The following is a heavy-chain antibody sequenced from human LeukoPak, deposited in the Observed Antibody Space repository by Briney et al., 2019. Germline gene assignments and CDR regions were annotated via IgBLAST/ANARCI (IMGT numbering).Heavy chain of an antibody. D-gene: IGHD1-26*01. Sequence: GASLKISCKGSGYSFTSYWIGWVRQMPGKGLEWMGIIYPGDSDTRYSPSFQGQVTISADKSISTAYLQWSSLKASDTAMYYCASSRQRSGSYPVRPFDYWGQGTLVAVSS. J-gene: IGHJ4*02. CDR3: ASSRQRSGSYPVRPFDY. V-gene: IGHV5-51*01. CDR1: GYSFTSYW. CDR2: IYPGDSDT.